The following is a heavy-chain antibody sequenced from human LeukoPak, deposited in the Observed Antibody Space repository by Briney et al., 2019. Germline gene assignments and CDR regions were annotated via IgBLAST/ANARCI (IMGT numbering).Heavy chain of an antibody. D-gene: IGHD5-12*01. Sequence: GGSLRLSCAASGLTFSIYWMHWVRQVPGKGLVWVSRIKSDGSDTTYADSVKGRFTISRDNAKNTLYLQMNSLRAEDTAVYYYARDSGYGSFFDYWGQGTLVTVSS. CDR3: ARDSGYGSFFDY. J-gene: IGHJ4*02. V-gene: IGHV3-74*03. CDR1: GLTFSIYW. CDR2: IKSDGSDT.